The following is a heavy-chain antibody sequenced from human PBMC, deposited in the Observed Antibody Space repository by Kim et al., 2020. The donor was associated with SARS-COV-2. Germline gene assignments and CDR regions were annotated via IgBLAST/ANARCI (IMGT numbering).Heavy chain of an antibody. CDR1: GGSMSSYY. V-gene: IGHV4-59*01. CDR3: ARGPPHKEWSWNAALATRIHGLDV. Sequence: SETLSLTCTVSGGSMSSYYWSWIRQPPGKGLEYIGYIYYSGSTNYNPSLKSRVTISVDMSKKQFSLKLSSMTAADTAVYYCARGPPHKEWSWNAALATRIHGLDVWGQGTTVTVSS. D-gene: IGHD2-15*01. J-gene: IGHJ6*02. CDR2: IYYSGST.